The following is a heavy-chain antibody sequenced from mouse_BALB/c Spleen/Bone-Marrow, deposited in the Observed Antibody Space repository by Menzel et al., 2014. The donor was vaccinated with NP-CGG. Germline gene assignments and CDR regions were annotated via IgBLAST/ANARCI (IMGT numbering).Heavy chain of an antibody. D-gene: IGHD2-12*01. J-gene: IGHJ4*01. Sequence: QVQLQQSGAERVRPGASVKLPCKASGYTFTSYYMCWVKQRPGQGLEWIGEINPSNGGTNFNEKFKSKATLTVDKSSSTAYMSLSSLTSEDSAVYYCTRSRRAMDHWGQGTSVTVSS. CDR2: INPSNGGT. V-gene: IGHV1S81*02. CDR1: GYTFTSYY. CDR3: TRSRRAMDH.